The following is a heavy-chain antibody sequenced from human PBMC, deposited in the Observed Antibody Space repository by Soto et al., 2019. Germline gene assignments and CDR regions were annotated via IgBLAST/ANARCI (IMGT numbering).Heavy chain of an antibody. CDR1: GGSISSYY. Sequence: SETLSLTCTVSGGSISSYYWSWIRQPPGKGLEWIGYIYYSGSTNYNPSLKSRVTISVDTSQNQFSLKLSSVTAADTAVYYCARQVWDGAFDIWGQGTMVTVSS. J-gene: IGHJ3*02. D-gene: IGHD1-26*01. V-gene: IGHV4-59*08. CDR2: IYYSGST. CDR3: ARQVWDGAFDI.